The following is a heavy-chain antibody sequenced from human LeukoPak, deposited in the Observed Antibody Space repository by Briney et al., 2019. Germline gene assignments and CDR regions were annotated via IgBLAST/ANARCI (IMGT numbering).Heavy chain of an antibody. D-gene: IGHD7-27*01. Sequence: ASVKVSCKASGGTFSSYAISWVRQAPGQGLEWMGGIIPIFGTANYAQKFQGRVTITADESTSTAYMELSSLRSEDTAVYYCARTNPPNWVFDYWGQGTLVTVSS. CDR2: IIPIFGTA. J-gene: IGHJ4*02. V-gene: IGHV1-69*13. CDR1: GGTFSSYA. CDR3: ARTNPPNWVFDY.